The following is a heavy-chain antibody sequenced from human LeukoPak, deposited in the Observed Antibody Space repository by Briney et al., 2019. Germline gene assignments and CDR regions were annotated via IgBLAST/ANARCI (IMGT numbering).Heavy chain of an antibody. J-gene: IGHJ4*02. V-gene: IGHV1-2*02. CDR3: ARSSRLQSPSGTDY. Sequence: ASVKVSCKTSGYTFSDYYMHWVRQAPGQGLELMGCMNARNGGTNYAQNLKGRVTMTRDTSINTAYMELSSLTSDDTALYYCARSSRLQSPSGTDYWGQGTLVTVSS. CDR2: MNARNGGT. D-gene: IGHD3-10*01. CDR1: GYTFSDYY.